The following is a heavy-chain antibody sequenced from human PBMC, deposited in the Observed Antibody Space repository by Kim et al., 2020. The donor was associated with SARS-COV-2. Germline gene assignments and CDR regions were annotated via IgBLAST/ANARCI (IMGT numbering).Heavy chain of an antibody. CDR3: ARADFWSLNYYFDY. Sequence: GGSLRLSCAASGFTFSSYGMHWVRQAPGKGLEWVAVISYDGSNKYYADSVKGRFTISRDNSKNTLYLQMNSLRAEDTAVYYCARADFWSLNYYFDYWGQGTLVTVSS. D-gene: IGHD3-3*01. V-gene: IGHV3-30*03. CDR1: GFTFSSYG. CDR2: ISYDGSNK. J-gene: IGHJ4*02.